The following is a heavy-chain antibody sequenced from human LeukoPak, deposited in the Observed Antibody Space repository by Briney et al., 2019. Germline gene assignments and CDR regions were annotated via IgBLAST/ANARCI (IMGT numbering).Heavy chain of an antibody. CDR1: GFTFSSYG. CDR3: GRDSQESIVGAIDY. V-gene: IGHV3-33*01. CDR2: IWYDGSNK. J-gene: IGHJ4*02. D-gene: IGHD1-26*01. Sequence: GGSLRLSCAASGFTFSSYGMHWVRQAPGKGLEWVAIIWYDGSNKYYADSVKGRFTISRDNSKNTVYLQINSLRAEDTAVYYCGRDSQESIVGAIDYWGQGTLVTVSS.